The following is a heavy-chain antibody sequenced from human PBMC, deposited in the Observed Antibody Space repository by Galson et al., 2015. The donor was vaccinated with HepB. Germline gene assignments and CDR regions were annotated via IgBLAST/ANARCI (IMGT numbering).Heavy chain of an antibody. D-gene: IGHD2-8*02. Sequence: SETLSLTCAVSGGSFTYYQWSWIRQPPGKGLEWIGEIDHSGSTNYNPSLKSRVTMSVDTSKNQVSLKVTSVTAADTAVYYCARDANKWTPGGYFDLWGRGTLVTV. J-gene: IGHJ2*01. CDR3: ARDANKWTPGGYFDL. CDR2: IDHSGST. CDR1: GGSFTYYQ. V-gene: IGHV4-34*10.